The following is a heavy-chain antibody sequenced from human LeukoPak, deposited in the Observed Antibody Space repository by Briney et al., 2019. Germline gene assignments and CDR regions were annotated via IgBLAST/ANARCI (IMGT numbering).Heavy chain of an antibody. CDR3: AKQGSTSPRNSYYFDY. D-gene: IGHD1-7*01. J-gene: IGHJ4*02. CDR2: ISGSGGST. V-gene: IGHV3-23*01. CDR1: GFTFSSYA. Sequence: GGSLRLSCAASGFTFSSYAMSWVRQAPGKGLEWVSAISGSGGSTYYADSVKGRFTISRDKSKNTLYLQMNSLRAEDTAVYYCAKQGSTSPRNSYYFDYWGQGTLVTVSS.